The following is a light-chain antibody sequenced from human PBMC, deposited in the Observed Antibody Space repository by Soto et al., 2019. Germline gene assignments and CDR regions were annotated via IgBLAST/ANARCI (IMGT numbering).Light chain of an antibody. CDR2: FGS. CDR1: QSLLHSHGYNY. Sequence: DIVMTQIPFSLPFTPGEPSSISCNSSQSLLHSHGYNYMDWYLQKPGQSPQLLIYFGSYRASGVPDRFSGSGSGTNFTLRISRVETDDFGIYYCMQALQVPITFGQGTRLEIK. V-gene: IGKV2-28*01. CDR3: MQALQVPIT. J-gene: IGKJ5*01.